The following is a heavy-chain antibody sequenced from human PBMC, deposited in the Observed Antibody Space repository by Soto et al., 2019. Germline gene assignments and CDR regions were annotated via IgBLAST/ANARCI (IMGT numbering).Heavy chain of an antibody. J-gene: IGHJ6*02. CDR2: ISGSGGST. Sequence: VGSLRLSCASSVFTFSSYAMSWVRQSPGKGLEWVSAISGSGGSTYYADSVKGRFTISRDNSKNTLYLQMNSLRAEDTAVYYCAKDRSCSGGSCYSGSYYYYGMDVCGQGTTVTVSS. D-gene: IGHD2-15*01. CDR1: VFTFSSYA. V-gene: IGHV3-23*01. CDR3: AKDRSCSGGSCYSGSYYYYGMDV.